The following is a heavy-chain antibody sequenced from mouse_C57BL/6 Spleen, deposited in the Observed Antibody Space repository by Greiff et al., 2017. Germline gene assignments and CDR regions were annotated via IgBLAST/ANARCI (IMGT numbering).Heavy chain of an antibody. Sequence: DVHLVESGGGLVKPGGSLKLSCAASGFTFSDYGMHWVRQAPETGLEWVAYISSGCSTFYYADPVKGRFTISRDNAKNTLFLQMTSLRSEDTAMYYCARHCVDYDERAGCAYWGQGTLGTVSA. CDR3: ARHCVDYDERAGCAY. D-gene: IGHD2-4*01. CDR1: GFTFSDYG. V-gene: IGHV5-17*01. J-gene: IGHJ3*01. CDR2: ISSGCSTF.